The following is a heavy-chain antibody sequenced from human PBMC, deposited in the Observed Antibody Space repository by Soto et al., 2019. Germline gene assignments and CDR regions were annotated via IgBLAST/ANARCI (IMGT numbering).Heavy chain of an antibody. CDR2: IYYSGST. CDR3: ARVLLEDIVLMVYAESSYYWFDL. J-gene: IGHJ5*02. CDR1: GGSISSYY. D-gene: IGHD2-8*01. Sequence: PSETLSLTCTVSGGSISSYYWSWIRQPPGKGLEWIGYIYYSGSTNYNPSLKSRVTISVDTSKNQFSLKLSSVTAADTAVYYCARVLLEDIVLMVYAESSYYWFDLWGQGTLVTVSS. V-gene: IGHV4-59*01.